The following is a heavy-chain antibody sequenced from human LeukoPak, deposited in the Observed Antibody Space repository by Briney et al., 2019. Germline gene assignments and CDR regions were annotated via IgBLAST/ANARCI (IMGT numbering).Heavy chain of an antibody. D-gene: IGHD6-6*01. CDR2: ISSSSTYI. CDR1: GFTFSTYS. Sequence: PGGSLRLSCAASGFTFSTYSMIWVRQAPGKGLEWVSYISSSSTYIYYADSVKGRFTISRDNANNSLYLQMNSLRAEDTAVYYCAARSPRDYWGQGTLVTLSS. CDR3: AARSPRDY. V-gene: IGHV3-21*01. J-gene: IGHJ4*01.